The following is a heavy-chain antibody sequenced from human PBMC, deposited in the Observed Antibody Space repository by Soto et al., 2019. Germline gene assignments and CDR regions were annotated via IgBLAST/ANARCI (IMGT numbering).Heavy chain of an antibody. J-gene: IGHJ5*02. V-gene: IGHV1-3*04. CDR2: INTANGDT. CDR3: GRGQATFDP. Sequence: QIQLVQSGAEMKKPGASVKVSCKASGYTFTNYAMHWVRQAPGQRLEWMGRINTANGDTIYSQNFQGRVTITRDTSASTVYLELSSLRFEDMAVYYCGRGQATFDPWGQGTLVTVSS. CDR1: GYTFTNYA.